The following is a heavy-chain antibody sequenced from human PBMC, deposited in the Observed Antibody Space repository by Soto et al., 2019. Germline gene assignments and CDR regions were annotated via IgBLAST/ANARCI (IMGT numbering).Heavy chain of an antibody. J-gene: IGHJ4*02. CDR1: GFTFSSYW. CDR3: ARAARVRYGDYELYFDY. V-gene: IGHV3-74*01. CDR2: INSDGSST. D-gene: IGHD4-17*01. Sequence: GGSLRLSCAASGFTFSSYWMHWVRQAPGKGLVWVSRINSDGSSTSYADSVKGRFTISRDNAKNTLYLQMNSLRAEDTAVYYCARAARVRYGDYELYFDYWGQGTLVTVPS.